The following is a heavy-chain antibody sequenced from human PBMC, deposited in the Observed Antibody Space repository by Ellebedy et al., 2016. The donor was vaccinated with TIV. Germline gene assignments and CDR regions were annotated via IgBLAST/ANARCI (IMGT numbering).Heavy chain of an antibody. Sequence: GESLKISCSASGFTFSSLAMHWIRQGPGKRPEYVSAINGNGGSAFYADSVKGRFTVSRDNSKNTMFLQMSSLRAEDTALYYCAVVAGSWYFDLWGRGTLVTVSS. CDR1: GFTFSSLA. J-gene: IGHJ2*01. D-gene: IGHD6-19*01. CDR2: INGNGGSA. CDR3: AVVAGSWYFDL. V-gene: IGHV3-64D*09.